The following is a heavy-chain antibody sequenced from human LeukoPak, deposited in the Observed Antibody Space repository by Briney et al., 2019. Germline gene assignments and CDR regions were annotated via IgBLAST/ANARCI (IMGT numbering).Heavy chain of an antibody. V-gene: IGHV2-5*01. CDR2: IFWNDDK. J-gene: IGHJ4*02. Sequence: KESGPTLVRPTQTLTLTCTFSGFSLSTTRVNVCWIRHPPGKALARLVLIFWNDDKSYSLYLKSRLTITKDTSKYQVVLTLTNLDPVDTDTYSCAQRRSGSSFDYWGQGTLVTVSS. D-gene: IGHD3-22*01. CDR1: GFSLSTTRVN. CDR3: AQRRSGSSFDY.